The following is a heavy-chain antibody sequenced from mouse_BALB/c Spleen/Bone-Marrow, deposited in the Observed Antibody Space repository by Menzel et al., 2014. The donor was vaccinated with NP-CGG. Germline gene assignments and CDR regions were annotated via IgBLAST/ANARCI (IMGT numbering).Heavy chain of an antibody. CDR1: GYAFTNYL. Sequence: VQLQQSGAELVGPGTSVKVSCKASGYAFTNYLIEWVKQRPGRGLEWIGVNNPGSGGTDYNEKFKGKATLTADKSSSTVYMQLSSLTSDDSAVYFCARSIYDGYSEAMDYWGQGTSVTVSS. V-gene: IGHV1-54*03. J-gene: IGHJ4*01. CDR2: NNPGSGGT. CDR3: ARSIYDGYSEAMDY. D-gene: IGHD2-3*01.